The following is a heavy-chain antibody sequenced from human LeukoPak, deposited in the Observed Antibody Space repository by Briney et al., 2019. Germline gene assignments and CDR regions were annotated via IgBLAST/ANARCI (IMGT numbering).Heavy chain of an antibody. D-gene: IGHD3-10*01. CDR2: ISSNGGST. Sequence: GGSLRLSCAASGFTFSNYAMHWVRQAPGKGLEYVSAISSNGGSTYYANSVKGRFTISRDNSKNTLYLQMGSLRAEDMAVYYCARAAVRGVTPDYWGQGTLVTVSS. V-gene: IGHV3-64*01. J-gene: IGHJ4*02. CDR3: ARAAVRGVTPDY. CDR1: GFTFSNYA.